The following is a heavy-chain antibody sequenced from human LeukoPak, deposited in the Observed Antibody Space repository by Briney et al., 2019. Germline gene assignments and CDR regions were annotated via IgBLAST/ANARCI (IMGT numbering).Heavy chain of an antibody. V-gene: IGHV3-7*03. CDR1: GFTFSSYW. CDR3: ARAKEWLVYDY. J-gene: IGHJ4*02. Sequence: GGSLRLSCAASGFTFSSYWMSWVRQAPGKGLEWVANIKQDGSEKYYVDSVKGRFTISRDNPKNTLYLQMNSLRAEDTAVYYCARAKEWLVYDYWGQGTLVTVSS. CDR2: IKQDGSEK. D-gene: IGHD6-19*01.